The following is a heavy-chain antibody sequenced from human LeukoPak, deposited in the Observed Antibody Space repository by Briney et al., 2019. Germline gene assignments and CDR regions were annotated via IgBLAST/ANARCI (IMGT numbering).Heavy chain of an antibody. J-gene: IGHJ4*02. V-gene: IGHV4-59*01. CDR2: IYYSGGT. D-gene: IGHD3-22*01. CDR3: AREAGYYYDSSGYFVGEIDY. Sequence: PSETLSLTCTVPGGSISSYYWSWIRQPPGKGLEWIGYIYYSGGTNYNPSLKSRVTISVDTSKNQFSLKLSSVTAADTAVYYCAREAGYYYDSSGYFVGEIDYWGQGTLVTVSS. CDR1: GGSISSYY.